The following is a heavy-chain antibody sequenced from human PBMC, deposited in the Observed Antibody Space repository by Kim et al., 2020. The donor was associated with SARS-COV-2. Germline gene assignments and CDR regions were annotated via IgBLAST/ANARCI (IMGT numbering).Heavy chain of an antibody. D-gene: IGHD2-2*03. J-gene: IGHJ6*02. CDR3: AKDGYCSSTSCATLDV. Sequence: SVKRRFTISRDNSKNTLYLQMNSLRAEDTAVYYCAKDGYCSSTSCATLDVWGQGTTVTVSS. V-gene: IGHV3-30*02.